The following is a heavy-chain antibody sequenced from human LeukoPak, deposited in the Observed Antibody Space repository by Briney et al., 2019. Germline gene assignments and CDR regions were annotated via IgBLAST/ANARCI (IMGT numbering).Heavy chain of an antibody. D-gene: IGHD2-2*01. CDR3: ALIVVVPAADY. CDR2: MRRDGNEI. Sequence: PGGSLRLSCSASGFTFSTYWMSWVRQAPGKGLEWVANMRRDGNEIYYLDSVRGRFTISRDNSKNTLYLQMNSLRAEDTAVYYCALIVVVPAADYWGQGTLVTVSS. V-gene: IGHV3-7*03. J-gene: IGHJ4*02. CDR1: GFTFSTYW.